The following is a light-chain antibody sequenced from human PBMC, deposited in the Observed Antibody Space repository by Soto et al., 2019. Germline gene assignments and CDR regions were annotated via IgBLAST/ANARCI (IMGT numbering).Light chain of an antibody. Sequence: GLTQSPATLSLSQRERATLSCRASPTARSYLSWYQQKPGQAPRLLIYDVSNRATGVPARFSGSGSETDFSLTISSLEPEDFAVYYCQQRSNWPLTFGGGTKVDVK. J-gene: IGKJ4*01. CDR2: DVS. CDR1: PTARSY. CDR3: QQRSNWPLT. V-gene: IGKV3-11*01.